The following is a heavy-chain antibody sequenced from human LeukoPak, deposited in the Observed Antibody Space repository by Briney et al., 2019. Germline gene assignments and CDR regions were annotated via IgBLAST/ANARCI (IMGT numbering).Heavy chain of an antibody. CDR2: ISGSGGST. CDR3: AKGLRELPQGDAFDI. CDR1: GFTFSSYA. V-gene: IGHV3-23*01. J-gene: IGHJ3*02. D-gene: IGHD1-26*01. Sequence: GGSLRLSCAASGFTFSSYAMSWVRQAPGKGLELDSAISGSGGSTYYADSVKGRFTISRDNSKNTLYLQMNSLRAEDTAVYYCAKGLRELPQGDAFDIWGQGTMVTVSS.